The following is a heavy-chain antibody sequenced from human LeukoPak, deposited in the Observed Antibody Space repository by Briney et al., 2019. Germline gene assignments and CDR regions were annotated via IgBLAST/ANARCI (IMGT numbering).Heavy chain of an antibody. V-gene: IGHV3-23*01. CDR3: AKGSPQYYFDY. CDR1: GFTFSSYA. J-gene: IGHJ4*02. Sequence: GGSLRLSCAASGFTFSSYAMSWVRQTPGKGLEWVSASGHGGDTYYADSVKGRFTISRDISKNTLYLQMNSLRAEDTAVYYCAKGSPQYYFDYWGQGTLVTVSS. D-gene: IGHD6-19*01. CDR2: SGHGGDT.